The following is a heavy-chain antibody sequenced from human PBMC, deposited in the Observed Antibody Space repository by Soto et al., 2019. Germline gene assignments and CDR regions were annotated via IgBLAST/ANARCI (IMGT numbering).Heavy chain of an antibody. CDR2: INHSGST. D-gene: IGHD3-22*01. Sequence: SETLSLTCDVYGGSFSGPYWSRIRQPPGKGLEWIGEINHSGSTNYNPSLKSRVTISVDTSKNQFSLKLSSVTAADTAVYYCARDSTYYYDSRALEWGQGTLVTVS. CDR1: GGSFSGPY. V-gene: IGHV4-34*01. J-gene: IGHJ4*02. CDR3: ARDSTYYYDSRALE.